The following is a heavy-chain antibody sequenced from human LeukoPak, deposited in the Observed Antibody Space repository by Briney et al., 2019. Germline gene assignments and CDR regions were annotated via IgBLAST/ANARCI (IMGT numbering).Heavy chain of an antibody. CDR3: ARKGLLWFGELPFFDY. CDR1: GGSFSGYY. V-gene: IGHV4-34*01. D-gene: IGHD3-10*01. J-gene: IGHJ4*02. CDR2: INHSGST. Sequence: SETLSLTCAVYGGSFSGYYWSWIRQPPGKGLEWIGEINHSGSTNYNPSLKGRVTISVDTSKNQFSLKLSSVTAADTAVYYCARKGLLWFGELPFFDYWGQGTLVTVSS.